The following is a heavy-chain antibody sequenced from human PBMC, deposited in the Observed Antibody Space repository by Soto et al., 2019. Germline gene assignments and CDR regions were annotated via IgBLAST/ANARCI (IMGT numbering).Heavy chain of an antibody. V-gene: IGHV1-8*01. J-gene: IGHJ3*02. D-gene: IGHD5-18*01. CDR1: GYTFTRYD. CDR2: MNPNSGNT. Sequence: ASVKGSSRASGYTFTRYDINWVRQATGQGLQRMGWMNPNSGNTGYAQKFQRRVTMTRNTSISTAYMELSSLRSEDTGAYYCASGAWVQLCKGDYAFDIWGKGTRVTFAS. CDR3: ASGAWVQLCKGDYAFDI.